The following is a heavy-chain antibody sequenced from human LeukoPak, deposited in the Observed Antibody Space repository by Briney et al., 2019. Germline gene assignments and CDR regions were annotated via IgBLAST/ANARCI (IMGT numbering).Heavy chain of an antibody. CDR1: GGTFSSYA. V-gene: IGHV7-4-1*02. Sequence: GASVKVSCKASGGTFSSYAISWVRQAPGQGLEWMGWINTNTGNPTYAQGFTGRFVFSLDTSVSTAYLQISSLKAEDTAVYYCARDDCSSTSCYPGYAFDIWGQGTMVTVSS. CDR3: ARDDCSSTSCYPGYAFDI. CDR2: INTNTGNP. J-gene: IGHJ3*02. D-gene: IGHD2-2*01.